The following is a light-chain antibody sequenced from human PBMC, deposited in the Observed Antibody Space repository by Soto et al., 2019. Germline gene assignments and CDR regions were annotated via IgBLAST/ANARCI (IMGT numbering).Light chain of an antibody. CDR3: QQYNSYL. CDR1: QSISSW. V-gene: IGKV1-5*01. J-gene: IGKJ1*01. CDR2: DAS. Sequence: SHITHSPSTLSASVGDRDTITCRASQSISSWLAWYQQKPGKASKLLIYDASSLESGVPSRFSGSGSGTEFTLTTSSLQPDDFATYSCQQYNSYLFGQGTK.